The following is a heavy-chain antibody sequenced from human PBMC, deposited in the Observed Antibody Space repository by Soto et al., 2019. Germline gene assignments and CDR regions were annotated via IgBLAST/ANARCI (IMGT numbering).Heavy chain of an antibody. V-gene: IGHV3-23*01. D-gene: IGHD3-10*01. J-gene: IGHJ4*02. CDR1: GFTFSSYA. Sequence: PGGSLRLSCAASGFTFSSYAMSWVRQAPGKGLEWVSAISGSGGSTYYADSVKGRFTISRDNSKNTLYLQMNSLRAEDTAVYYCAKHAYYYGSGSHTLEFDYWGQGTLVTVSS. CDR3: AKHAYYYGSGSHTLEFDY. CDR2: ISGSGGST.